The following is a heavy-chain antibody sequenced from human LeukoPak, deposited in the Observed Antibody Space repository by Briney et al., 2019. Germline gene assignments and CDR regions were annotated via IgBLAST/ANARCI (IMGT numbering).Heavy chain of an antibody. J-gene: IGHJ5*02. V-gene: IGHV4-39*01. CDR1: GGSISSSSYY. Sequence: MPSETLSLTCTVSGGSISSSSYYWGWIRQPPGKGLEWIGSIYFSGSTYYNPSLKSRITISVDTSKNQFSLKLSSVTAADTAIYYCARRRGGSWYPNWFDPWGQGTPVTVSS. D-gene: IGHD6-13*01. CDR2: IYFSGST. CDR3: ARRRGGSWYPNWFDP.